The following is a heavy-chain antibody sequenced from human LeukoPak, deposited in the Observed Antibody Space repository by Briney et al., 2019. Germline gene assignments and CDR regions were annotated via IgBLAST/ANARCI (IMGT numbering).Heavy chain of an antibody. CDR2: IYYSGST. D-gene: IGHD3-22*01. CDR3: ARRGDSSGNDAFDI. Sequence: SETLSLTCTVSGGSISSSSYYWGWIRQPPGKGLEWIGSIYYSGSTYYNPSLKGRVTISVDTSKNQFSLKLSSVTAADTAVYYCARRGDSSGNDAFDIWGQGTMVTVSS. V-gene: IGHV4-39*01. CDR1: GGSISSSSYY. J-gene: IGHJ3*02.